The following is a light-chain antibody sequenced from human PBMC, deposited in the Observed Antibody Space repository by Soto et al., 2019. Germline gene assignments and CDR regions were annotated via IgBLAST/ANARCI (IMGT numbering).Light chain of an antibody. V-gene: IGKV1-33*01. CDR3: QQYDNLPPFT. Sequence: DIQMTQSPSSLSASVGARISITCQASHDIRTSLSWFQQKPGRAPKLLSYGASNLQTGVPSRFRGSGSGTEFTFTISRLQPEDIATYYCQQYDNLPPFTFGPGTKVDIK. J-gene: IGKJ3*01. CDR2: GAS. CDR1: HDIRTS.